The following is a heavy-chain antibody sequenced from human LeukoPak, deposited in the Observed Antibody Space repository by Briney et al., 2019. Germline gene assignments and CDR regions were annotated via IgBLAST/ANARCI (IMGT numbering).Heavy chain of an antibody. Sequence: ASVKVSCKASGYTFTVHYMHWVRQAPGQGLEWMGWINPNNGGTNYAQKFQGRVTMTRDTSISTAYMELSRLRSDDTAVYYCARGYALYSGRYIDFDYWGQGTLVTVSS. CDR2: INPNNGGT. CDR3: ARGYALYSGRYIDFDY. CDR1: GYTFTVHY. V-gene: IGHV1-2*02. D-gene: IGHD1-26*01. J-gene: IGHJ4*02.